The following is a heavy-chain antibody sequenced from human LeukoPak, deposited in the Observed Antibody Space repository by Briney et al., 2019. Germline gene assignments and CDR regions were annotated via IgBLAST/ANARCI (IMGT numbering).Heavy chain of an antibody. CDR3: AREFSGRSDAFDI. CDR2: IYSGGST. V-gene: IGHV3-66*01. CDR1: GFTFSSYA. Sequence: GGSLRLSCAASGFTFSSYAMSWVRQAPGKGLEWVSGIYSGGSTYYADSVKGRFTISRDNSKNTLYLQMNSLRAEDTAVYYCAREFSGRSDAFDIWGQGTMVTVSS. D-gene: IGHD2-15*01. J-gene: IGHJ3*02.